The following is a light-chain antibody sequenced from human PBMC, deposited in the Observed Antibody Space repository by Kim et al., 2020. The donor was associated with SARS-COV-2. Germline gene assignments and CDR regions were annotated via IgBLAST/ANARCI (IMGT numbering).Light chain of an antibody. J-gene: IGKJ1*01. CDR2: DAS. Sequence: LSPGERATLSCRASQTVRSYLAWYQQKPGQAPRLLIYDASNRAPGITARFSGTGSGTDFTLTISGLEPEDSAVYYCQQRSNWPRTFGQGTKVDIK. V-gene: IGKV3-11*01. CDR1: QTVRSY. CDR3: QQRSNWPRT.